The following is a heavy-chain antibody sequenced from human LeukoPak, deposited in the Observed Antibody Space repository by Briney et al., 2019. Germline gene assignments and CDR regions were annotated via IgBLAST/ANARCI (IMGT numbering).Heavy chain of an antibody. J-gene: IGHJ4*02. CDR1: GYTFTNYA. V-gene: IGHV1-18*01. Sequence: ASVKVSCKASGYTFTNYAIIWVRQAPGQGLEWMAYISAYNGKTEYAQNMQGRVTLTTDTSTNTAYMELSSLRAEDTAIYYCAKSTYGDYLSSGAYWGQGTLVTVSS. CDR3: AKSTYGDYLSSGAY. D-gene: IGHD4-17*01. CDR2: ISAYNGKT.